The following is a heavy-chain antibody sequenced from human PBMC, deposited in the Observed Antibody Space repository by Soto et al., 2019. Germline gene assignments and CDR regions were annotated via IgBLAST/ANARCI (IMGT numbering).Heavy chain of an antibody. V-gene: IGHV4-31*03. J-gene: IGHJ6*02. Sequence: PSETLSLTCTVSGGSISSGGYYWSRIRQHPGKGLEWIGYIYYSGSTYYNPSLKSRVTISVDTSKNQFSLNLSSVTAADTAVYYCARDRLMATAGTARHYFGLDVWGQGTTVTVSS. CDR1: GGSISSGGYY. CDR2: IYYSGST. D-gene: IGHD5-18*01. CDR3: ARDRLMATAGTARHYFGLDV.